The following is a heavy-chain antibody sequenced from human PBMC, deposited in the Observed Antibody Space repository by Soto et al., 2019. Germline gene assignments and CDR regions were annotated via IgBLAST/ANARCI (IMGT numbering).Heavy chain of an antibody. D-gene: IGHD2-2*01. V-gene: IGHV3-66*01. J-gene: IGHJ6*02. CDR2: MYSGGST. CDR3: ARDSSLHQPLFYGMDF. CDR1: GLTVSSNY. Sequence: EVQLVESGGGLVQPGGSLRLSCAASGLTVSSNYMNWVRQAPGKGLEWVSVMYSGGSTYYTDSVKGRLIISRDNYKNTLYLQMDSLRVEDTAVYYCARDSSLHQPLFYGMDFWGQGTRVTVSS.